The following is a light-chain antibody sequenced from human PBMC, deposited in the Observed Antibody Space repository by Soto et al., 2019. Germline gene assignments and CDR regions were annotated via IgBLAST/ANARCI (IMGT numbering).Light chain of an antibody. CDR2: AAS. CDR1: QSVSSSY. CDR3: HQYGSSPRFT. Sequence: EIVLTQSPGTLSLSPGERATLSCRASQSVSSSYLAWYQQKPGQAPRLLIYAASSRATGIPDRFSGSGSGTDFPHTIIRLVPEDFAVYYCHQYGSSPRFTFVPGTKVDIK. J-gene: IGKJ3*01. V-gene: IGKV3-20*01.